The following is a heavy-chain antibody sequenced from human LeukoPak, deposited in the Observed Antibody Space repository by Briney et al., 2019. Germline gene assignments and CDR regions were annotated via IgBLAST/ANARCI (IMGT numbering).Heavy chain of an antibody. CDR2: IYYSGST. V-gene: IGHV4-59*01. D-gene: IGHD5-12*01. CDR3: ARLDGYNYNEYYFDY. CDR1: GGSISSYY. J-gene: IGHJ4*02. Sequence: SETLSLTCTVSGGSISSYYWSWIRQPPGKGLEWIGYIYYSGSTSYNPSLKSRVTISVDTSKNQFSLKLSSVTAADTAVYYCARLDGYNYNEYYFDYWGQGTLVTVSS.